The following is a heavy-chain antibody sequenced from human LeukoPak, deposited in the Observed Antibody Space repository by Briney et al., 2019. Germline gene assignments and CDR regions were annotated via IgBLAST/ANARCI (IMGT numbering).Heavy chain of an antibody. Sequence: GASVKVSCKVSGYTLTELSMHWVRQAPGKGLEWMGGFDPEDGETIYAQKFQGRVTMTEDTSTDTAYMELRSLRSDDTAVYYCARLLPRIGYHASGSYRLSKNSKWFDPWGQGTLVTVSS. CDR1: GYTLTELS. CDR2: FDPEDGET. CDR3: ARLLPRIGYHASGSYRLSKNSKWFDP. V-gene: IGHV1-24*01. J-gene: IGHJ5*02. D-gene: IGHD3-10*01.